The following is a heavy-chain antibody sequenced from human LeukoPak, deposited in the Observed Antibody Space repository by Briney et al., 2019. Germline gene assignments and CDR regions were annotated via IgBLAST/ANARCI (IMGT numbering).Heavy chain of an antibody. CDR2: IYYSGST. CDR3: ATGSDSATSDAFDI. V-gene: IGHV4-59*01. J-gene: IGHJ3*02. CDR1: GGSISSYY. D-gene: IGHD1-26*01. Sequence: SETLSLTCTVSGGSISSYYWTWIRQPPGKGLEWVGYIYYSGSTNYNPSLKSRVTMSVDTAKNQVSLNLNSVTAADTAVYYCATGSDSATSDAFDIWGQGTMVTVSS.